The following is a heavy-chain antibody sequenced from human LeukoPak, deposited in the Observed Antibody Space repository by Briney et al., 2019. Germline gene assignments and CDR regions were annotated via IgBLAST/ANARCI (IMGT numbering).Heavy chain of an antibody. D-gene: IGHD3-10*01. Sequence: SVKISSKASGGTLSSYTISWVRHAPGQGLVWVGSIIPILGIAQYTQKFQGRVTITTDESTSTAYMELSSLRSEDTAVYYCARDQMGGYYGSGTLVTFDIWGQGTMVTVSS. CDR1: GGTLSSYT. V-gene: IGHV1-69*16. J-gene: IGHJ3*02. CDR2: IIPILGIA. CDR3: ARDQMGGYYGSGTLVTFDI.